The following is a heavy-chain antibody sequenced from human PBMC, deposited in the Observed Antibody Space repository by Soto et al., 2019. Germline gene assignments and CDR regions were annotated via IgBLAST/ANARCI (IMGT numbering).Heavy chain of an antibody. Sequence: SETLSLTCTVSGGSISSYYWSWIRQPPGKGLEWIGYIYYSGSTNYNPSLKSRVTISVDTSKNQFSLKLSSVTAADTAVYYCAGLRDWFDPWGQGTLVTVSS. CDR1: GGSISSYY. CDR2: IYYSGST. V-gene: IGHV4-59*01. CDR3: AGLRDWFDP. J-gene: IGHJ5*02.